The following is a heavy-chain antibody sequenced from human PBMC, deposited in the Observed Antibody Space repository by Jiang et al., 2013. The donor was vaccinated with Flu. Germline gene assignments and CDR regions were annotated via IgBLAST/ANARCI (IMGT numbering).Heavy chain of an antibody. J-gene: IGHJ4*02. CDR2: ISYDGSNK. D-gene: IGHD2-2*01. CDR1: GFTFSSYA. V-gene: IGHV3-30-3*01. CDR3: ARDPCSSTSCEFDY. Sequence: ASGFTFSSYAMHWVRQAPGKGLEWVAVISYDGSNKYYADSVKGRFTISRDNSKNTLYLQMNSLRAEDTAVYYCARDPCSSTSCEFDYWGQGTLVTVSS.